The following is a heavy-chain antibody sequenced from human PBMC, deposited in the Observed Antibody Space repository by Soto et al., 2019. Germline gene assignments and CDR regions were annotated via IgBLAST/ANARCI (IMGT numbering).Heavy chain of an antibody. Sequence: SGGSLRLSCSASGFTFISYAMHWVRQAPGKGLEYVSGVRGNGDPPFYADSVKGRFTISRDNSKNTLYLQMSGLSADDTAVYYCVKSRGGNNFDFFHWGQGALVTVSS. J-gene: IGHJ4*02. CDR3: VKSRGGNNFDFFH. D-gene: IGHD5-12*01. CDR2: VRGNGDPP. V-gene: IGHV3-64D*06. CDR1: GFTFISYA.